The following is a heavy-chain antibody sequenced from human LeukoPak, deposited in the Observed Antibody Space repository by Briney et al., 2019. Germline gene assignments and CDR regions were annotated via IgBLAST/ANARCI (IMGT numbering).Heavy chain of an antibody. Sequence: ASVKVSCKASGYTFTSYDINWVRQATGQGLEWMEWMNPNSGNTGYAQKFQGRVTMTRNTSISTAYMELSSLRAEDTAVYYCARRGGSSSRRSPIDYWGQGTLVTVSS. V-gene: IGHV1-8*01. J-gene: IGHJ4*02. CDR3: ARRGGSSSRRSPIDY. CDR2: MNPNSGNT. D-gene: IGHD6-6*01. CDR1: GYTFTSYD.